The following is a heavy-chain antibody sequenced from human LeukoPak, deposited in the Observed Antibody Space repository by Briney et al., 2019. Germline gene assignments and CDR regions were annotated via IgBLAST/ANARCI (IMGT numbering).Heavy chain of an antibody. Sequence: AGGPLRLSCVASGITFRNYWMSWVGQAPGKGLEWVANINPDGRENNYAQSVKGRFTISRDNAKNSVSLQMNSLRGEDTAVYYCATEPGIGYAFDIWGEGTRVTVSS. J-gene: IGHJ3*02. V-gene: IGHV3-7*01. CDR3: ATEPGIGYAFDI. D-gene: IGHD3-10*01. CDR2: INPDGREN. CDR1: GITFRNYW.